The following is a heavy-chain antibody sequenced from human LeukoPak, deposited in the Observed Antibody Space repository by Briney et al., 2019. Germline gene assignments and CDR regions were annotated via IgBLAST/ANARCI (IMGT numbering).Heavy chain of an antibody. J-gene: IGHJ5*02. CDR2: IHYSGST. CDR3: ARDFLECSRASCLNWFDP. V-gene: IGHV4-59*11. D-gene: IGHD2-2*01. Sequence: PLETLPLTCTVSGCSISSHFLTWLRQPPGKGLEWIGYIHYSGSTNYNPSLKSRVSISVDTSKNEFSLKLSSVTAADTAVYYCARDFLECSRASCLNWFDPWGQGTLVTVSS. CDR1: GCSISSHF.